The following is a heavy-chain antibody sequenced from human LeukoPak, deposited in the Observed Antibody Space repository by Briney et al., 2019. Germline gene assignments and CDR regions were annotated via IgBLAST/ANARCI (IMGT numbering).Heavy chain of an antibody. CDR1: GFTFSSYA. J-gene: IGHJ4*02. D-gene: IGHD2-15*01. CDR2: ISGSGGST. V-gene: IGHV3-23*01. Sequence: GGSLRLSCAASGFTFSSYAMSWVRQAPGKGLEWVSAISGSGGSTYYADSVKGRFTISRDNSKNTLYLQMNSLRAEDTAVYYCAKDPYDIVVVVAATINDYWSQGTLVTVSS. CDR3: AKDPYDIVVVVAATINDY.